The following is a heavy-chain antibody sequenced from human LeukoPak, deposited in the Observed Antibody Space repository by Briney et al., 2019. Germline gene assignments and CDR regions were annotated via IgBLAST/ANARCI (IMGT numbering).Heavy chain of an antibody. D-gene: IGHD5-18*01. J-gene: IGHJ6*02. CDR2: IIPTFGTA. CDR1: GGTFSSYA. Sequence: SVKVSCKASGGTFSSYAISWVRQAPGQGLEWMGGIIPTFGTANYAQKFQGRVTITADKSTSTAYMELSSLRSEDTAVYYCARAGGRGYSYGQGYYGMDVWGQGTTVTLSS. V-gene: IGHV1-69*06. CDR3: ARAGGRGYSYGQGYYGMDV.